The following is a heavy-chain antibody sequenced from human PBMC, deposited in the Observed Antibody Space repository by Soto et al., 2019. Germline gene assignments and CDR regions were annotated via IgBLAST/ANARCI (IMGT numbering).Heavy chain of an antibody. Sequence: GGSLRLSCAASGFTCSSYGMHWVRQAPGKGLEWVAVIWYDGSNKYYADSVKGRFTISRDNSKNTLYLQMNSLRAEDTAVYYCARDYDSSGYPRYYFDYWGQGTLVTVSS. CDR2: IWYDGSNK. J-gene: IGHJ4*02. CDR1: GFTCSSYG. CDR3: ARDYDSSGYPRYYFDY. V-gene: IGHV3-33*01. D-gene: IGHD3-22*01.